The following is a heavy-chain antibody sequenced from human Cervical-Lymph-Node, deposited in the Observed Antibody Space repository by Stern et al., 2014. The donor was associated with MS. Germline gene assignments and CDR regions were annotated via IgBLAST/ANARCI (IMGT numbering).Heavy chain of an antibody. J-gene: IGHJ4*02. V-gene: IGHV3-48*01. CDR2: ISSSSSTI. CDR3: ARLRTTVVNPDY. Sequence: EVQLVESGGGLVQPGGSLRLSCAASGFTFRSYSMNWVRQAPGKGLEWISYISSSSSTIYYADSVKGRFTISRDNAKNSLYLQMNSLRAEDTAVYYCARLRTTVVNPDYWGQGTLVTVPS. CDR1: GFTFRSYS. D-gene: IGHD4-23*01.